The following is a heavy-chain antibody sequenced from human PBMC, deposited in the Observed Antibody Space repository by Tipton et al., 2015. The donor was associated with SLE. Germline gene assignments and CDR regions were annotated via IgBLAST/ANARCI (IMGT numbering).Heavy chain of an antibody. J-gene: IGHJ6*02. Sequence: GSLRLSCVASGFTFSFYHMTWVRQAPGKGLEWVSSITTESSYMYYADSVKGRFTISRDNAKNSLYLQMNSLNMEDTALYYCARDMRVPAIYDYYYHYGIDVWGQGTTVTVSS. CDR1: GFTFSFYH. CDR3: ARDMRVPAIYDYYYHYGIDV. D-gene: IGHD2-21*02. CDR2: ITTESSYM. V-gene: IGHV3-21*01.